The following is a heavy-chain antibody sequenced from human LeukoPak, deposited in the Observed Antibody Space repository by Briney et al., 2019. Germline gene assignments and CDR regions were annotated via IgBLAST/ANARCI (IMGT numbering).Heavy chain of an antibody. V-gene: IGHV2-70*04. CDR3: ARTYQKVISDSERNYYYMDV. D-gene: IGHD3-22*01. CDR1: GFSLSSSGLG. J-gene: IGHJ6*03. CDR2: IDWDDEE. Sequence: SGPTLVXPTQTLTLTCTFSGFSLSSSGLGVSWIRQPPGKALEWLARIDWDDEELYSTSLKTRLTIPKDTSKNQVVLTMTNMDPVDTATYYCARTYQKVISDSERNYYYMDVWGRGTTVTVSS.